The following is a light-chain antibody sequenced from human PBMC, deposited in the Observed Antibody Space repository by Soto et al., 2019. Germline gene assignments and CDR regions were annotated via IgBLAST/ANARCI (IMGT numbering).Light chain of an antibody. Sequence: ELVLTQSPGTLSLSPGERATLFCRASQSFTTSQLAWYQQRPGQAPRVLIFGASRRATGIPDRFGGCESGTDFTLTISSLEPEASAVYYGQPYDSSPRTFGQGT. CDR3: QPYDSSPRT. CDR1: QSFTTSQ. V-gene: IGKV3-20*01. CDR2: GAS. J-gene: IGKJ1*01.